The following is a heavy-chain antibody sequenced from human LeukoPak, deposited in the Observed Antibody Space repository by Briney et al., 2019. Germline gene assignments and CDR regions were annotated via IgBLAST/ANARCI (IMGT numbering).Heavy chain of an antibody. Sequence: TSETLSLTCTVSGYSISSGYYWGWIRQPLGKWLEWIGSIYHSGSTYYNPSLKSRVTISVDTSKNQFSLKLSSVTAADTAVYYCAREAHYYDSSGYYYASFDYWGQGTLVTVSS. V-gene: IGHV4-38-2*02. D-gene: IGHD3-22*01. CDR2: IYHSGST. J-gene: IGHJ4*02. CDR1: GYSISSGYY. CDR3: AREAHYYDSSGYYYASFDY.